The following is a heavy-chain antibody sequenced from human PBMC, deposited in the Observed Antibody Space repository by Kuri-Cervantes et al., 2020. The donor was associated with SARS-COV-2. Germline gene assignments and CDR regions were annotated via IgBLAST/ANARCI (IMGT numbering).Heavy chain of an antibody. CDR3: ARGPWRSEQVGPPYYYYLDV. CDR1: GGPFSGYY. D-gene: IGHD3-16*01. CDR2: INDIGST. J-gene: IGHJ6*03. Sequence: SETLSLTCTVYGGPFSGYYWSWLRQPPGKGLEWIGEINDIGSTNYNPSLESRVTISVDTSKSQFSLNLSSVTAGDTALYYCARGPWRSEQVGPPYYYYLDVWGKGTTVTVSS. V-gene: IGHV4-34*01.